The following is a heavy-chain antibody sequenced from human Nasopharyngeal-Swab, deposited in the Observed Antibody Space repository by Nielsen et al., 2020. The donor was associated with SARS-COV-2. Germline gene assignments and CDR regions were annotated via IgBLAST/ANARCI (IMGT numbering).Heavy chain of an antibody. CDR2: ISWNSGST. D-gene: IGHD3-22*01. CDR3: AKDNNPYYYDSSGYAFDI. J-gene: IGHJ3*02. Sequence: VRQAPGKGLEWVSGISWNSGSTGYADSVKGRFTISRDNAKNSLYLQMNSLRAEDTALNYCAKDNNPYYYDSSGYAFDIWGQGTMVTVSS. V-gene: IGHV3-9*01.